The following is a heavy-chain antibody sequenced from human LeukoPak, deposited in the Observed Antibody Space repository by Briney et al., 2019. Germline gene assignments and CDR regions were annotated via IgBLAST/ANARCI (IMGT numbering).Heavy chain of an antibody. CDR3: ARAYYDSSGYNFDY. J-gene: IGHJ4*02. CDR2: INPNSGGT. CDR1: GYTFTGYY. Sequence: ASVKVSCKASGYTFTGYYMHWVRQAPGQGLEWMGWINPNSGGTNYAQKLQGRVTMTRDTSISTAYMELSRLRSDDTAVYYCARAYYDSSGYNFDYWGQGTLVTVSS. V-gene: IGHV1-2*02. D-gene: IGHD3-22*01.